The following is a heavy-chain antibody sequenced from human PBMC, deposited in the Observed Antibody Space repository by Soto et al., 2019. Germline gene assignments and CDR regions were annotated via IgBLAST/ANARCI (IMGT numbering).Heavy chain of an antibody. D-gene: IGHD1-7*01. V-gene: IGHV3-33*01. CDR1: GFTFSSYG. CDR2: IWYDGSNK. J-gene: IGHJ6*02. CDR3: ARDRGGQNNWNYGYYYGMDV. Sequence: GGSLRLSCAASGFTFSSYGMHWVRQAPGKGLEWVAVIWYDGSNKYYADSVKGRFTISRDNSKNTLYLQMNSLRAEDTAVYYCARDRGGQNNWNYGYYYGMDVWGQGTTVTVSS.